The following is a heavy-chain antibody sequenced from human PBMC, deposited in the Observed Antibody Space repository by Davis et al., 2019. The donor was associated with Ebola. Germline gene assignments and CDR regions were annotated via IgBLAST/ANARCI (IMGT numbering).Heavy chain of an antibody. Sequence: GESLKISCAASGFTFSSYGMSWVRQAPGKGLEWVANIKQDGSEKYYVDSVKGRFTISRDNAKNSLYLQMNSLRAEDTAVYYCARRGDYWGQGTLVTVSS. J-gene: IGHJ4*02. CDR2: IKQDGSEK. CDR1: GFTFSSYG. V-gene: IGHV3-7*03. CDR3: ARRGDY.